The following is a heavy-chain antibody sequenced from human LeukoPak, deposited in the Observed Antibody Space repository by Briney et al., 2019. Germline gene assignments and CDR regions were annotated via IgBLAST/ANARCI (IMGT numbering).Heavy chain of an antibody. CDR2: IYDTGRT. D-gene: IGHD5-18*01. CDR3: ARGAWIQLWLSSTLSNWFDP. CDR1: GFSISSGGYY. J-gene: IGHJ5*02. Sequence: SETLSLTCTVSGFSISSGGYYWSWIRQRPGKGLEWIGYIYDTGRTSYNPSLKSRLTTSVDTSKNQLSLKLSSVTAADTAVYYCARGAWIQLWLSSTLSNWFDPWGQGTLVTVSS. V-gene: IGHV4-31*03.